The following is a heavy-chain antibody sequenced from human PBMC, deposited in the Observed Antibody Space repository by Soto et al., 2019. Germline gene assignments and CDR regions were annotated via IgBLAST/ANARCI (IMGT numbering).Heavy chain of an antibody. CDR2: INPSGGST. D-gene: IGHD4-17*01. Sequence: ASVKVSCKASGYTFTSYYMHWVRQAPGQGLEWMGIINPSGGSTSYAQKFQGRVTMTRDTSTSTVYMELSSLRSEDTAVYYCAITSYLDYGDYEVGRGLPFDYWGQGTLVTVSS. CDR1: GYTFTSYY. J-gene: IGHJ4*02. V-gene: IGHV1-46*01. CDR3: AITSYLDYGDYEVGRGLPFDY.